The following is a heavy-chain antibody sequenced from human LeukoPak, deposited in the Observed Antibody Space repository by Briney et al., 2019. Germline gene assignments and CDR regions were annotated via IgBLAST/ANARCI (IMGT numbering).Heavy chain of an antibody. V-gene: IGHV1-46*01. CDR1: GYTFTSYY. D-gene: IGHD3-22*01. Sequence: GASVKVSCKASGYTFTSYYMHWVRQAPGQGLERMGIINPSGGSTSYAQKFQGRVTMTRDTSTSTVYMELSSLRSEDTAVYYCARVKPNYYDSSAYGTFDIWGQGTMVTVSS. CDR2: INPSGGST. J-gene: IGHJ3*02. CDR3: ARVKPNYYDSSAYGTFDI.